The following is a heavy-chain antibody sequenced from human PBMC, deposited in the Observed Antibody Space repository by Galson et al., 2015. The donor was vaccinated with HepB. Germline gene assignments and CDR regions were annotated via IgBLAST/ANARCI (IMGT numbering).Heavy chain of an antibody. CDR3: TRLSHLDSRDY. J-gene: IGHJ4*02. Sequence: SLRLSCAASGFTFSGSAMHWVRQASGKGLEWVGRIRSKANSYATAYAASVKGRFTISRDDSKNTAYLQMNSLKTEDTAVYYCTRLSHLDSRDYWGQGTLVTVSS. CDR2: IRSKANSYAT. CDR1: GFTFSGSA. V-gene: IGHV3-73*01.